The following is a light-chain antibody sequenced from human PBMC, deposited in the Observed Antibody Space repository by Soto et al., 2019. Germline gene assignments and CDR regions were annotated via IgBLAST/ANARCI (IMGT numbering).Light chain of an antibody. CDR2: DXS. V-gene: IGKV3-20*01. J-gene: IGKJ5*01. CDR3: QQYGSATST. Sequence: ESVLTQSPATLFLSRGERATLYXRASHSVIMDYLAWYQQQPGXTPRLXXYDXSIRATGSPARFSGSGSGTDFTLTISRLEPEDFAVYYCQQYGSATSTFGQGTRLDIK. CDR1: HSVIMDY.